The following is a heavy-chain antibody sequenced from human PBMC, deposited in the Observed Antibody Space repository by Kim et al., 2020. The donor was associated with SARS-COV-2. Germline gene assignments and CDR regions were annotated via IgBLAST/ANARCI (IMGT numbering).Heavy chain of an antibody. V-gene: IGHV3-53*04. J-gene: IGHJ6*02. CDR1: GLTVSSNY. Sequence: GGSLRLSCAASGLTVSSNYMSWVRQAPGKGLEWVSVIYSGGSTYYADSVKGRFTISRHNSQNTLYLQMNSLRAEDTAVYYCARGAKYYYYYGMDVWGQGT. CDR3: ARGAKYYYYYGMDV. CDR2: IYSGGST.